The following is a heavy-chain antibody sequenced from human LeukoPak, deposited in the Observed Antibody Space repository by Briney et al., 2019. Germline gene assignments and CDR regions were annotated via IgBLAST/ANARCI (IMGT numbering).Heavy chain of an antibody. Sequence: SETLSLTCTVSGGSISSYYWSWLRQPPGKGLEWIGYIYYSGSTNYNPSLKSRVTISVDTSKNQFSLKLSSVTAADTAVYYCARVPVGATTYAFDIWGQGTMVTVSS. V-gene: IGHV4-59*01. D-gene: IGHD1-26*01. CDR1: GGSISSYY. CDR3: ARVPVGATTYAFDI. CDR2: IYYSGST. J-gene: IGHJ3*02.